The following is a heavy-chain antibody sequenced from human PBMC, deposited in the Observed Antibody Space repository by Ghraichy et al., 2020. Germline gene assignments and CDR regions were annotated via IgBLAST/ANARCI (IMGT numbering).Heavy chain of an antibody. J-gene: IGHJ6*03. CDR3: ARLGYCSGGSCYYMDV. CDR1: GGSISSSSYY. V-gene: IGHV4-39*01. D-gene: IGHD2-15*01. CDR2: IYYSGST. Sequence: SQTLSLTCTVSGGSISSSSYYWGWIRQPPGKGLEWIGSIYYSGSTYYNPSLKSRVTISVDTSKNQFSLKLSSVTAADTAVYYCARLGYCSGGSCYYMDVWGKGTTVTVSS.